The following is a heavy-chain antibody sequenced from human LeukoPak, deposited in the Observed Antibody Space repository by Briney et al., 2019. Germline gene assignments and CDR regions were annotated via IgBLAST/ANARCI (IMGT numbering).Heavy chain of an antibody. J-gene: IGHJ4*02. CDR1: GGTFSSYA. V-gene: IGHV1-69*13. Sequence: SVKVSCKASGGTFSSYAISWVRQAPGQGLEWMGGIIPIFGTADYAQKFQGRVTTTADESTSTAYMELSSLRSEDTAVYYCARQGLSWYYFDYWGQGTLVTVSS. CDR2: IIPIFGTA. D-gene: IGHD6-13*01. CDR3: ARQGLSWYYFDY.